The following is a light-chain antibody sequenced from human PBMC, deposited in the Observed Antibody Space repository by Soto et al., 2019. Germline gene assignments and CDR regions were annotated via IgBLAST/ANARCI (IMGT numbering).Light chain of an antibody. CDR1: SSDVGGYNF. V-gene: IGLV2-14*01. Sequence: QSALTQPASVSGSPGQSITISCTGTSSDVGGYNFVSWYQQHPGKAPKIMIYDVTNRPSGVSNRFSGSKSDNTASLTISGLQAEDEADYYCSSYTSSSTLVFGTGTKLTVL. CDR2: DVT. CDR3: SSYTSSSTLV. J-gene: IGLJ1*01.